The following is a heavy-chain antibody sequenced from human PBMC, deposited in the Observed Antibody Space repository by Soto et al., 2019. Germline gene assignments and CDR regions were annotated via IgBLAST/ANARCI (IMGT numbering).Heavy chain of an antibody. CDR2: INHSGST. J-gene: IGHJ6*02. CDR3: ARGRAGYCSSTSCYPSVRYYYYYGMDV. V-gene: IGHV4-34*01. CDR1: GGSFSGYY. Sequence: PSETLSLTCAVYGGSFSGYYWSWIRPPPGKGLEWIGEINHSGSTNYTPSLKSRVTISVDTSNNQFSLKLSSVTAADTAVYYCARGRAGYCSSTSCYPSVRYYYYYGMDVWGQGTTVTVFS. D-gene: IGHD2-2*01.